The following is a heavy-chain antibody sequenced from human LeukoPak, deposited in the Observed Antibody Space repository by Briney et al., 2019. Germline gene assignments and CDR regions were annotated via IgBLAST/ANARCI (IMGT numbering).Heavy chain of an antibody. CDR1: GYTFTGYY. Sequence: ASVKVSCKASGYTFTGYYMHWVRQAPGQGLEWMGWINPNSGGTNYAQKLQGWVTMTRDTSISTAYMELSRLRSDDTAVYYCARVDMKHYGSGLDAFDIWGQGTMVTVSS. CDR2: INPNSGGT. V-gene: IGHV1-2*04. J-gene: IGHJ3*02. CDR3: ARVDMKHYGSGLDAFDI. D-gene: IGHD3-10*01.